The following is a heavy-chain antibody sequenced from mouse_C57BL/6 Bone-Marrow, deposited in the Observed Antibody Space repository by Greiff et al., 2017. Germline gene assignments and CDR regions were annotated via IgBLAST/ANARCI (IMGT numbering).Heavy chain of an antibody. V-gene: IGHV2-5*01. CDR1: GFSLTSYG. Sequence: VQLQESGPGLVQPSQSLSITCTVSGFSLTSYGVHWVRQSPGQGLEWLGVIWRGGSTDYNAAFMSRLSITKDNSKSQVFFKMNSLQADDTAIYYCAKWGIFDGYYDYYAMDDWGQGTSVTVSS. J-gene: IGHJ4*01. CDR2: IWRGGST. CDR3: AKWGIFDGYYDYYAMDD. D-gene: IGHD2-3*01.